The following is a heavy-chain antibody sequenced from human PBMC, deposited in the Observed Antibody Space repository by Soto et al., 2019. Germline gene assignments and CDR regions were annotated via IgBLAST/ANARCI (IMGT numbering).Heavy chain of an antibody. CDR3: ARRNIRYCSGGSCYNWFDP. D-gene: IGHD2-15*01. V-gene: IGHV4-39*01. Sequence: SETLSLTCTVSGGSISSSSYYWGWIRQPPGKGPEWIGSIYYSGSTYYNPSLKSRVTISVDTSKNQFSLKLSSVTAADTAVYYCARRNIRYCSGGSCYNWFDPWGQGTLVTVSS. CDR1: GGSISSSSYY. CDR2: IYYSGST. J-gene: IGHJ5*02.